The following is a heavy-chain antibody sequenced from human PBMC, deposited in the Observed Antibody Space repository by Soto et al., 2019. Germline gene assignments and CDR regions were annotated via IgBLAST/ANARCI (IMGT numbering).Heavy chain of an antibody. V-gene: IGHV3-30*03. J-gene: IGHJ6*02. CDR1: GFTFSSYG. CDR3: ARIGDIVVVPAATSYYYYGMDV. Sequence: GGSLRLSCAASGFTFSSYGMHWVRQAPGKGLEWVAVISYDGSNKYYADSVKGRFTISRDNSKNTLYLQMNSLRAEDTAVYYCARIGDIVVVPAATSYYYYGMDVWGQGTTVTVSS. D-gene: IGHD2-2*01. CDR2: ISYDGSNK.